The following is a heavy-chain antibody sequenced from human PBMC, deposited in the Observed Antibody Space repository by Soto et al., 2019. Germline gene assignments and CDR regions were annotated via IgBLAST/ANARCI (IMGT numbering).Heavy chain of an antibody. D-gene: IGHD6-6*01. J-gene: IGHJ1*01. CDR3: ARGWQLVGYFHYRQAD. Sequence: ASVKVSCKASGYTFTNYGITWVRQAPGQGLEWMGWISAYNGDTHYTQRLQGRVTMTTDTSTSTAYMELRGLRSDDTAVYYCARGWQLVGYFHYRQADCGQGTPDPV. V-gene: IGHV1-18*01. CDR2: ISAYNGDT. CDR1: GYTFTNYG.